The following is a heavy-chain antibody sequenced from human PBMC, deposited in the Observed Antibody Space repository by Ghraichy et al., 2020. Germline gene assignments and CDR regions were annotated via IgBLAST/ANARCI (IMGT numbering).Heavy chain of an antibody. CDR2: IYYSGST. CDR1: GGSISSYY. D-gene: IGHD4-17*01. Sequence: SETLSLTCTVSGGSISSYYWSWIRQPPGKGLEWIGYIYYSGSTNYNPSLKSRVTISVDTSKNQFSLKLSSVTAADTAMYYCARERGDYGDYYFDYWGQGTLVTVSS. J-gene: IGHJ4*02. CDR3: ARERGDYGDYYFDY. V-gene: IGHV4-59*01.